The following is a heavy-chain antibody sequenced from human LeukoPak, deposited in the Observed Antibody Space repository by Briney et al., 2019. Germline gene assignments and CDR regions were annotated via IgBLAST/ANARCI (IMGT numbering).Heavy chain of an antibody. D-gene: IGHD3-16*01. V-gene: IGHV3-23*01. CDR2: ISGSGGST. CDR3: AKGSERMITFGGVFDY. Sequence: PGGSLRLSCAASGFTFSGYAMSWVRQAPGKGLEWVSAISGSGGSTYYADSVKGRFTISRDNSKSTLYLQMNSLRAEDTAVYYCAKGSERMITFGGVFDYWGQGTLVTVSS. J-gene: IGHJ4*02. CDR1: GFTFSGYA.